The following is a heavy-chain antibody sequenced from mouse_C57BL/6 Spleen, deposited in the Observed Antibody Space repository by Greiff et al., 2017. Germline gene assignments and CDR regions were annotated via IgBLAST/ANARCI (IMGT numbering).Heavy chain of an antibody. D-gene: IGHD1-1*01. J-gene: IGHJ2*01. Sequence: VQLKESGAELVRPGASVKLSCTASGFNFKDYYMHWVKQRPEQGLEWIGRIDPEDGDTDYAPKFQGKATMTADTSSNTAYLQRSSLTSEDTAVYYCTTEITTVVALDYWGQGTTLTVSS. V-gene: IGHV14-1*01. CDR2: IDPEDGDT. CDR1: GFNFKDYY. CDR3: TTEITTVVALDY.